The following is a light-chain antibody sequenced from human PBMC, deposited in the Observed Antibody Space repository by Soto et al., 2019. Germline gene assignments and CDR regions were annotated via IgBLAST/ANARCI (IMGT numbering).Light chain of an antibody. CDR2: ASS. J-gene: IGKJ4*01. CDR3: QQCYHWGLS. V-gene: IGKV3D-15*01. Sequence: VMTQSPAKLSVSPGEGVTLFCRASQNVATNLAWYQMKPGQAPRLLIYASSTRAAGIPGTFSGSGSGTQFSLTISSVQSEDSAVYYCQQCYHWGLSFGGGTKVDIK. CDR1: QNVATN.